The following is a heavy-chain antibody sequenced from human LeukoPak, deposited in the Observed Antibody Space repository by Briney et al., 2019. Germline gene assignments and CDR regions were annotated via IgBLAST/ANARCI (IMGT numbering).Heavy chain of an antibody. CDR3: ARGAGYGSGSSYYDY. CDR2: ISSSSSYI. J-gene: IGHJ4*02. Sequence: PGRSLRLSCAASGFTFSSYSMNWVRQAPGKGLEWVSSISSSSSYIYYADSVKGRFTISRDNAKNSLYLQMNSLRAEDTAVYYCARGAGYGSGSSYYDYWGQGTLVTVSS. CDR1: GFTFSSYS. D-gene: IGHD3-10*01. V-gene: IGHV3-21*01.